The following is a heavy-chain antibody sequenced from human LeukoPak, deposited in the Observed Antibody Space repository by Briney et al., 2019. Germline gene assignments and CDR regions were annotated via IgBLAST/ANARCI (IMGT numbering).Heavy chain of an antibody. CDR3: ARDLRHYYDSSGYFS. CDR2: ISSSSSYI. J-gene: IGHJ4*02. V-gene: IGHV3-21*01. D-gene: IGHD3-22*01. CDR1: GFTFSSYS. Sequence: PGGSLRLSCAASGFTFSSYSMNWVRQAPGKGLEWVSSISSSSSYIYYADSVKGRFTISRDNAKNSLYLQMNSLRAEDMAVYYCARDLRHYYDSSGYFSWGQGTLVTVSS.